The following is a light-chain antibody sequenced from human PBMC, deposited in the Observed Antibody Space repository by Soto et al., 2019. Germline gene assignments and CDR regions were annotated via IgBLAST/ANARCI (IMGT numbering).Light chain of an antibody. CDR3: QQFNSYPIT. CDR2: DVS. CDR1: QDIRGA. J-gene: IGKJ5*01. Sequence: AIQVTQSPSSLSASVGDRVTITCRASQDIRGALAWYQQKPGKAPKLLIYDVSTLENEVPSRFSGSSSGTQFTLTISSLQPEDFGTYYWQQFNSYPITFGHGTRLEIK. V-gene: IGKV1-13*02.